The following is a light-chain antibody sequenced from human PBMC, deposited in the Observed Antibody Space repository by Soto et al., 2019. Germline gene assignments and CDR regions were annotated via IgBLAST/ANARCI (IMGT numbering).Light chain of an antibody. Sequence: QSVLTQPPSASGTPGQRVTISCSGSSSNIGHNSVNWYQQLPGTAPKLLIYSNSHRPSGVPDRFSGSKSSTSASLAISGLQSEDEADYYCGAWDDSLTGSWVFGGWTKVTVL. CDR2: SNS. V-gene: IGLV1-44*01. CDR3: GAWDDSLTGSWV. J-gene: IGLJ3*02. CDR1: SSNIGHNS.